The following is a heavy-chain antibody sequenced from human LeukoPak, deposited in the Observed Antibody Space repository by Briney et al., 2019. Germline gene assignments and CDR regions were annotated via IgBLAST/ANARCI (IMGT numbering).Heavy chain of an antibody. CDR1: GYTFTGYY. CDR2: INPNSGGT. CDR3: ARKQSITMIVPDAFDI. Sequence: GASVKVSCKASGYTFTGYYMHWVRQAPGQGLEWMGWINPNSGGTNYAQKFQGRVTMTRDTSISTAYMELSRLRSDDTAVYYCARKQSITMIVPDAFDIWGQGTMVTVSS. V-gene: IGHV1-2*02. D-gene: IGHD3-22*01. J-gene: IGHJ3*02.